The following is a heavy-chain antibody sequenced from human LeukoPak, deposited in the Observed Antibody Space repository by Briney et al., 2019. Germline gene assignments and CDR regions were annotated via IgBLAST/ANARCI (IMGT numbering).Heavy chain of an antibody. V-gene: IGHV3-43*02. Sequence: GGSLRLSCAASGFTFDDYAMHWVRQAPGKGLEWVSLISGDGGSTYYADSVKGRFTIYRDDSKNSLYLQMNSLRTEDTALYYCAKDTLVGATTSFRGGIDYWGQGTLATVSS. D-gene: IGHD1-26*01. J-gene: IGHJ4*02. CDR2: ISGDGGST. CDR1: GFTFDDYA. CDR3: AKDTLVGATTSFRGGIDY.